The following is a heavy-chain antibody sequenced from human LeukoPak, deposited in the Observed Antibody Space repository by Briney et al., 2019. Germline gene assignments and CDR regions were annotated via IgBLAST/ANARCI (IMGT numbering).Heavy chain of an antibody. Sequence: PGGSLRLSCAASGFTFTSYWMHWVRQAPGKGLEWVAVIWYDGSNKYYADSVKGRFTISRDNSKNTLYLQMNSLRAEDTAVYYCARAMRYYDFWSGYYRHDAFDIWGQGTMVTVSS. D-gene: IGHD3-3*01. CDR3: ARAMRYYDFWSGYYRHDAFDI. J-gene: IGHJ3*02. CDR2: IWYDGSNK. CDR1: GFTFTSYW. V-gene: IGHV3-33*08.